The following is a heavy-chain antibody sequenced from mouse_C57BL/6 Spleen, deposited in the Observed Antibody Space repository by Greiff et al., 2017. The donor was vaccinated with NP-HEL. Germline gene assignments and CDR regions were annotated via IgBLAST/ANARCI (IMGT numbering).Heavy chain of an antibody. D-gene: IGHD4-1*01. J-gene: IGHJ2*01. CDR3: ARNWDVHFDY. CDR2: IDPSDSYT. CDR1: GYTFTSYW. Sequence: QVQLQQPGAELVRPGTSVKLSCKASGYTFTSYWMHWVKQRPGQGLEWIGVIDPSDSYTNYNQKFKGKATLTVDTSSSTAYMQLSSLTSEDSAVYYCARNWDVHFDYWGKGTTLTVSS. V-gene: IGHV1-59*01.